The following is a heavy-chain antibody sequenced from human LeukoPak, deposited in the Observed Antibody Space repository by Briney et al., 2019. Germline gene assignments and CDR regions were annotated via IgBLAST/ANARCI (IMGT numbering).Heavy chain of an antibody. D-gene: IGHD3-3*01. CDR2: IIPIFGTA. Sequence: ASVKVSCKASGGTFSSYAISWVRQAPGQGLEWMGGIIPIFGTANYAQKFQGRVTITADESTSTAYMELSGLRSEDTAVYYCAGTEAIFGVVITLDYWGQGTLVTVSS. CDR3: AGTEAIFGVVITLDY. V-gene: IGHV1-69*13. CDR1: GGTFSSYA. J-gene: IGHJ4*02.